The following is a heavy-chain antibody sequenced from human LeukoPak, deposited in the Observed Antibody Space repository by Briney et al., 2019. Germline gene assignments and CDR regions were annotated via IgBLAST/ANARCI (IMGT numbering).Heavy chain of an antibody. CDR2: IRQDGREI. CDR1: GFTFNRHW. CDR3: GRDREEMVRAPYGFDI. V-gene: IGHV3-7*01. J-gene: IGHJ3*02. D-gene: IGHD3-10*01. Sequence: GGSLRLSCVASGFTFNRHWMTRVRQAPGKGLEWLANIRQDGREIYYADSVKGRFSISRDNAEKSLYLQLNSPRAEDTAVYYCGRDREEMVRAPYGFDIWGQGTTVTVSS.